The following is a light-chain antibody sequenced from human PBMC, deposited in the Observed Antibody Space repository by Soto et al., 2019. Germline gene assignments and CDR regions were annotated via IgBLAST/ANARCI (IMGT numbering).Light chain of an antibody. CDR1: QSVSTL. V-gene: IGKV3-15*01. Sequence: ERVMTQSPATLSLSPGQRATLSCRASQSVSTLLAWYQQKPGQAPRLLIYGASTRATGIPARFSGSGSGTEFTLTISSLQSEDYALYYCQQYNNWPQTFGGGTKVEIK. CDR2: GAS. CDR3: QQYNNWPQT. J-gene: IGKJ4*01.